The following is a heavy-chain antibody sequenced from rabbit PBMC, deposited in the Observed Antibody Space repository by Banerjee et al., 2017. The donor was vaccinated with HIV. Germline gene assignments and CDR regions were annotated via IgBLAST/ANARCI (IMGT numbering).Heavy chain of an antibody. CDR1: GFSFSSSYY. CDR3: ARDLPISGGYSFDL. V-gene: IGHV1S40*01. CDR2: IYAGSTGTT. Sequence: QSLEESGGDLVKPGASLTLTCTASGFSFSSSYYMYWVRQAPGKGLEWIACIYAGSTGTTYYASWAKGRFTISKTSSTTVTLQMTSLTAADTATYFCARDLPISGGYSFDLWGPGTLVTVS. D-gene: IGHD1-1*01. J-gene: IGHJ4*01.